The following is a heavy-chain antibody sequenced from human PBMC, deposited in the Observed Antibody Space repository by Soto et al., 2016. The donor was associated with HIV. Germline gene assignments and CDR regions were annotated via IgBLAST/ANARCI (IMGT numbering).Heavy chain of an antibody. Sequence: EMQLVEPGGDLVQPGGSLRLSCVVSGSTVNSDYMSWVRQPPGKGLEWVSLIYGGGSTSYADSVKGRFTISRDKSKSTVYLQMNSLRVEDTAVYYCALGRFQYIWGQGTLVTVSS. CDR2: IYGGGST. CDR1: GSTVNSDY. CDR3: ALGRFQYI. V-gene: IGHV3-66*01. D-gene: IGHD3-3*01. J-gene: IGHJ1*01.